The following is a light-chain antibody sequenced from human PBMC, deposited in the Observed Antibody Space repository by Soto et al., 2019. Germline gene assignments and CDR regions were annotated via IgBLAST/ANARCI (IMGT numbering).Light chain of an antibody. CDR1: QVISNL. CDR2: AIS. J-gene: IGKJ1*01. CDR3: QLAKSFPWT. Sequence: DLQMTQSPSSVSASIGDRVTITCRASQVISNLLSWYQQKPGKAPKLLIYAISSLQNGLPSRFCGSGSGTDFPLPISSLQPEDFATYYCQLAKSFPWTFGQGTKVEI. V-gene: IGKV1-12*01.